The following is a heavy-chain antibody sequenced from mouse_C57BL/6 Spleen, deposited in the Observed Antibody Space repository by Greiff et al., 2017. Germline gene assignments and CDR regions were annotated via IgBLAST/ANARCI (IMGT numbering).Heavy chain of an antibody. Sequence: EVKLVESGGGLVQPGGSMKLSCVASGFTFSNYWMNWVRQSPEKGLEWVAQIRLKSDNYATPYAESVKGRFTISRDDSKSSVYLQMNNLRAEDTRIYYYTGEVTTGYWGQGTTLTVSS. V-gene: IGHV6-3*01. CDR1: GFTFSNYW. J-gene: IGHJ2*01. CDR3: TGEVTTGY. CDR2: IRLKSDNYAT. D-gene: IGHD2-2*01.